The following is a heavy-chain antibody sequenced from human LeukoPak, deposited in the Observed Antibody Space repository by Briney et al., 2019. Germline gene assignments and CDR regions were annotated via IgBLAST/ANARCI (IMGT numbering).Heavy chain of an antibody. V-gene: IGHV3-15*01. CDR3: TTAGSSWYFDY. Sequence: SGESLRLSCAASGFTFSNAWMSWVRQAPGKGLEWVGRIKSKTDGGTTDYAAPVKGRFTISRDDSKNTLYLQMNSLKTEDTAVYYCTTAGSSWYFDYWGQGTLVTVSS. CDR2: IKSKTDGGTT. CDR1: GFTFSNAW. D-gene: IGHD6-13*01. J-gene: IGHJ4*02.